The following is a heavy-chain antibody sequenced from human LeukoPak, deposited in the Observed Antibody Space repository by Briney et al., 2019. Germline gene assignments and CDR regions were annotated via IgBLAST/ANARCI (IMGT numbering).Heavy chain of an antibody. CDR1: GFTFSSYS. CDR2: ISSTNSYI. V-gene: IGHV3-21*01. Sequence: KTGGSLRLSCGASGFTFSSYSMNWVRQAPGKGLELVSSISSTNSYIDYADSVKGRFTIPRDNAKNSLYLQMNSLRDEDTAVYYCARDDSSGWYLRYYYYYYMDVWGKGTTVTVSS. CDR3: ARDDSSGWYLRYYYYYYMDV. J-gene: IGHJ6*03. D-gene: IGHD6-19*01.